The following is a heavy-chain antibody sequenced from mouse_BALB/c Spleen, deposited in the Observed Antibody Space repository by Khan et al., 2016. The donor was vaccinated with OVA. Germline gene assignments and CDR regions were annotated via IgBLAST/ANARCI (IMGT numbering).Heavy chain of an antibody. CDR3: ARRYYYGHWYFDV. Sequence: VQLKQSGPGLVKPSQSLSLTCTVTGYSITSDYAWNWIRQLPGNKLEWMAYISYSGSTSYHPSLKSRVSITRDTSKNQFFLQLNSVTTEDTAKYYCARRYYYGHWYFDVWGAGTTVTVSS. CDR1: GYSITSDYA. V-gene: IGHV3-2*02. J-gene: IGHJ1*01. CDR2: ISYSGST. D-gene: IGHD1-1*01.